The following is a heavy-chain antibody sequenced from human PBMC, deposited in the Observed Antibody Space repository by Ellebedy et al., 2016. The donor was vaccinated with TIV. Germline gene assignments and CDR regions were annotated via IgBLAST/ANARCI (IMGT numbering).Heavy chain of an antibody. CDR3: HNGGYCSGGSCYYYYGMDV. V-gene: IGHV3-23*01. CDR2: ISGSGGST. Sequence: GGSLRLSXAASGFTFSSYAMSWVRQAPGKGLEWVSAISGSGGSTYYADSVKGRFTISRDNSKNTLYLQMNSLRAEDTAVYYCHNGGYCSGGSCYYYYGMDVWGQGTTVTVSS. D-gene: IGHD2-15*01. CDR1: GFTFSSYA. J-gene: IGHJ6*02.